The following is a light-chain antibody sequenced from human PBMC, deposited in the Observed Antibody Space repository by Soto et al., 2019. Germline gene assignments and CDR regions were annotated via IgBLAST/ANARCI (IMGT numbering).Light chain of an antibody. CDR2: LNSDGSH. Sequence: QLVLTQSPSASASLGASVKLTCTLSSGHSSYAIAWHQQQPEKGPRYLMKLNSDGSHSKGDGIPDRFSGSSSGAERYLTXXXXXXXXXXDYYCQTWGTDIVVFGGGTKLTV. V-gene: IGLV4-69*01. CDR3: QTWGTDIVV. CDR1: SGHSSYA. J-gene: IGLJ2*01.